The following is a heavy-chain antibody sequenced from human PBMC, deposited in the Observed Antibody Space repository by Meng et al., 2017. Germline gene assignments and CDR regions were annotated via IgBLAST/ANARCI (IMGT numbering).Heavy chain of an antibody. CDR3: ASGGYYYDSSSARDY. D-gene: IGHD3-22*01. V-gene: IGHV3-11*04. J-gene: IGHJ4*02. CDR1: GFTFSYYY. CDR2: ISSSGSTL. Sequence: GESLKISCAASGFTFSYYYMSGVRQAPGKGLEWVSYISSSGSTLYYADSVKGRFTISIDNAKNSLYLQMHSLRAEDKAVYYCASGGYYYDSSSARDYWGQGTLVTVSS.